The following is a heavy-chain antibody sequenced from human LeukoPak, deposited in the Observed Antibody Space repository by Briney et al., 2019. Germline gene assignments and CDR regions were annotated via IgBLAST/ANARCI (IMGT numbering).Heavy chain of an antibody. CDR3: ARGVYGSGSYYTSPYLDY. J-gene: IGHJ4*02. CDR2: IYYSGST. CDR1: GGSISSYY. Sequence: SETLSLTCTVSGGSISSYYWSWIRQPPGKGLEWIGYIYYSGSTNYNPSLKSRVTISVDTSKNQFSLKLSSVTAADTAVYYCARGVYGSGSYYTSPYLDYWGQGTLVTVSS. D-gene: IGHD3-10*01. V-gene: IGHV4-59*01.